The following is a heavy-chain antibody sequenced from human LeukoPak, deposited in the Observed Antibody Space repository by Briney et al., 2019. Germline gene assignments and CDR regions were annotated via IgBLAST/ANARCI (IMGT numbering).Heavy chain of an antibody. CDR2: ITSSSSYT. CDR3: ARVSSYRGPFDY. J-gene: IGHJ4*02. D-gene: IGHD1-26*01. CDR1: GFTFSDYY. V-gene: IGHV3-11*05. Sequence: PGGSLRLSCAASGFTFSDYYMSWIRQAPGKGLEWVSDITSSSSYTNNADSVKGRFTISRDNAKNSLYLQMNSLRAEDTAVYYCARVSSYRGPFDYWGQGTLVTVSS.